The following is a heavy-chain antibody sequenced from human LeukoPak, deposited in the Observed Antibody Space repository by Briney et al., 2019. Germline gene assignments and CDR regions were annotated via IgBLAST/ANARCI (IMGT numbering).Heavy chain of an antibody. Sequence: PSETLSLTCTVSSGSMSSYYWSWIRQPPGKGLEWIGYIYYSGSTNYNPSLKSRVTISVDTSKNQFSLKLSSVTAADTAVYYCARGKTYYDISKDAFDIWGQGTMVTVSS. J-gene: IGHJ3*02. CDR2: IYYSGST. CDR3: ARGKTYYDISKDAFDI. CDR1: SGSMSSYY. D-gene: IGHD3-22*01. V-gene: IGHV4-59*01.